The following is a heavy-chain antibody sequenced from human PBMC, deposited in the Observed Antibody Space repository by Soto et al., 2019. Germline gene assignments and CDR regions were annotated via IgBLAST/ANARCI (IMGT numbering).Heavy chain of an antibody. CDR1: GFTFSSYA. Sequence: GSLRLSCAASGFTFSSYAMRWVRQAPGKGLEWVAVISYDGSNKYYADSVKGRFTISRDNSKNTLYLQMNSLRAEDTAVYYCARDRSWGQGTLVTRLL. CDR2: ISYDGSNK. J-gene: IGHJ4*02. CDR3: ARDRS. V-gene: IGHV3-30-3*01.